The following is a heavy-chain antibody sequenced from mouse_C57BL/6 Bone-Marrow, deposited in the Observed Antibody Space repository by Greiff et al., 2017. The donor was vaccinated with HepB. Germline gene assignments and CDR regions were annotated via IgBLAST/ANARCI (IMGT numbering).Heavy chain of an antibody. D-gene: IGHD4-1*01. Sequence: VQLQQSGPVLVKPGASVKMSCKASGYTFTDYYMNWVKQSHGKSLEWIGVINPYNGGTSYNQKFKGKATLTVDKSSSTAYMELNSLTSEDSAVYYCAPKTGPFADWGQGTLVTVSA. CDR1: GYTFTDYY. CDR3: APKTGPFAD. CDR2: INPYNGGT. J-gene: IGHJ3*01. V-gene: IGHV1-19*01.